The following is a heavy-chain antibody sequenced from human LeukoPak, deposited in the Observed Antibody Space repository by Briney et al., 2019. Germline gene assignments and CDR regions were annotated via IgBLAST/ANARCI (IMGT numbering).Heavy chain of an antibody. CDR1: GGSFSGYY. CDR3: AREKLKRSYYYDSSGYYYSGYWFDP. Sequence: SETLSLTCAVYGGSFSGYYWSWIRQPPGKGQEWIGEINHSGSTNYNPSLKSRVTISVDTSKNQFSLKLSSVTAADTAVYYCAREKLKRSYYYDSSGYYYSGYWFDPWGQGTLVTVSS. CDR2: INHSGST. V-gene: IGHV4-34*01. D-gene: IGHD3-22*01. J-gene: IGHJ5*02.